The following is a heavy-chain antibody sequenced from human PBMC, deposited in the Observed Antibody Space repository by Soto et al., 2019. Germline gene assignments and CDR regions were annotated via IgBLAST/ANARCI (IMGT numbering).Heavy chain of an antibody. CDR3: ARGVHYDSSGYYYFY. CDR2: ISAYNGNT. D-gene: IGHD3-22*01. Sequence: ASVKVSCKXSGYTFTSYGISWVRQAPGQGLEWMGWISAYNGNTNYAQKLQGRVTMTTDTSTSTAYMELRNLRSEDTAVYYCARGVHYDSSGYYYFYWGQGTLVTVSS. CDR1: GYTFTSYG. J-gene: IGHJ4*02. V-gene: IGHV1-18*01.